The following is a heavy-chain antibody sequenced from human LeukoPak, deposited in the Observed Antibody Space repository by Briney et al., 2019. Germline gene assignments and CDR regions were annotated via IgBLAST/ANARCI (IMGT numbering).Heavy chain of an antibody. J-gene: IGHJ4*02. V-gene: IGHV3-43*02. CDR2: ISGDGVST. CDR1: GLPIGDFA. Sequence: GGSLRLSCVASGLPIGDFAMHWVRQAPGQGLELVSLISGDGVSTFFADSVKGRFSISRDNSKNFLFLEMSSLRTEDTAMYYCARESGKFDYWGQGTLVAVSS. CDR3: ARESGKFDY.